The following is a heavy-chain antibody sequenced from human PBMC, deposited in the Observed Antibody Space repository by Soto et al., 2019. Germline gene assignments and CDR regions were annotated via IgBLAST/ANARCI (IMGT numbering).Heavy chain of an antibody. CDR3: AKDLLHKTVTTCGS. CDR2: ISYHGNDK. D-gene: IGHD4-17*01. J-gene: IGHJ5*02. CDR1: GFTFSSYG. Sequence: QVQLVESGGGVVQPGRSLRLSCAASGFTFSSYGMHWVRQAPGKVLEWVAVISYHGNDKYYAGSVKGRFTTSRDNFKSPLYLQMRSLRAENTDIYFCAKDLLHKTVTTCGSWGQGTLVTVSS. V-gene: IGHV3-30*18.